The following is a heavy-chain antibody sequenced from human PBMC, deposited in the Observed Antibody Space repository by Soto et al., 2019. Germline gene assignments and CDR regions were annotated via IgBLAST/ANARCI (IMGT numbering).Heavy chain of an antibody. J-gene: IGHJ3*02. V-gene: IGHV3-7*04. Sequence: EVQLWEYGGGLVQPGGSLRLSCTASGFTFSTYWMAWVRQAPGKGLECVANIKPDGSEKYYVDSVKGRFTISRDNAKTSLFLQMNSLRAEDTAVYFCARDDRFGSGTSEAIDIWGQGTMVTVSS. D-gene: IGHD3-10*01. CDR1: GFTFSTYW. CDR3: ARDDRFGSGTSEAIDI. CDR2: IKPDGSEK.